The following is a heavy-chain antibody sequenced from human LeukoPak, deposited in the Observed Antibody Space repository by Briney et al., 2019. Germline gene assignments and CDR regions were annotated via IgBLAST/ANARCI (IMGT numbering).Heavy chain of an antibody. Sequence: GGSVRLSCATSGFSFTDYPMNWVRQAPGKGLEWISNIHPTTEGAKYAYYADSVKGRVTICRDDGKNTLYLHMNSLRDDDTAVYYCATDQRYAFDYWGQGILVTVSS. CDR3: ATDQRYAFDY. CDR1: GFSFTDYP. V-gene: IGHV3-48*02. CDR2: IHPTTEGAKYA. J-gene: IGHJ4*02. D-gene: IGHD3-9*01.